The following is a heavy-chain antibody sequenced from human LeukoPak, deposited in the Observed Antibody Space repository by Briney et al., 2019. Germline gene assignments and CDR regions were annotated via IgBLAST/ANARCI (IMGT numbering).Heavy chain of an antibody. CDR1: GFTFSSYS. Sequence: PGGSLRLSCAASGFTFSSYSMNWVRQAPGKGLEWVSSISSSSSYIYYADSVKGRFTISRDNAKNSLYLQMNSLRAEDTAVYYCARSCGGDCYPDYWGQGTLVPVSS. CDR3: ARSCGGDCYPDY. D-gene: IGHD2-21*02. CDR2: ISSSSSYI. J-gene: IGHJ4*02. V-gene: IGHV3-21*01.